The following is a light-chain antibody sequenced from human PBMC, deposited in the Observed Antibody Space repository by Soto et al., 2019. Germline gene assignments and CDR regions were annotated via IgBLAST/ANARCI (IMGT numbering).Light chain of an antibody. CDR2: DAS. CDR3: QQYNTYPWT. V-gene: IGKV1-5*01. CDR1: QSIRRS. J-gene: IGKJ1*01. Sequence: DIQMAQSPSTLSASVGGRVTITCRASQSIRRSLAWYQQKPGKAPNLLIYDASSLESGVPSRFSGGGSGTEFTLTISSLQPEDFATYYCQQYNTYPWTFGQGTKVELK.